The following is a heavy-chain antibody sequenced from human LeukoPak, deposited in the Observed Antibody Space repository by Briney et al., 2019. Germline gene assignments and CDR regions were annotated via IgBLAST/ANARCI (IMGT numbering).Heavy chain of an antibody. Sequence: SETLSLTCTVSGDSISSYYWSWIRQPPGKGLEWIGYIYYTGSTNYNPSLKSRVTISVDTSKNQFSLKLNSVTAADTAVYNCAIGKVGAVTLFDYWGQGTLVTVSS. V-gene: IGHV4-59*08. CDR2: IYYTGST. D-gene: IGHD2-21*02. CDR3: AIGKVGAVTLFDY. J-gene: IGHJ4*02. CDR1: GDSISSYY.